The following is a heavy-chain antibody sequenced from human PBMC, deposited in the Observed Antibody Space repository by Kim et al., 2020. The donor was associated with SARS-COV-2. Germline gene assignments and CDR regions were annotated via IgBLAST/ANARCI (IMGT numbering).Heavy chain of an antibody. V-gene: IGHV3-64*01. CDR2: ITKNGGGK. CDR1: GFTFGNYA. CDR3: ARDLGGSGSDFVYDV. Sequence: GGSLRHSCAASGFTFGNYAMHWVRQAPGKGLEFVSTITKNGGGKYYACSVKGRFTVSRDNSKNTLYLQMDSLRPEDTAVYYCARDLGGSGSDFVYDVWG. D-gene: IGHD5-12*01. J-gene: IGHJ6*03.